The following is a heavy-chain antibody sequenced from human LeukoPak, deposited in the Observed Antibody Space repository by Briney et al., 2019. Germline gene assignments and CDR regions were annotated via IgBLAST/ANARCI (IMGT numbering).Heavy chain of an antibody. Sequence: ASVKVSCKASGYTFTSYYMHWVRQAPGQGLEWMGIINPSGGSTSYAQKFQGRVTMTRDTSTSTVYMELSSLRSEDTAMYYCARDLEGGAVAARRFYYYYGMDVWGQGTTVTVSS. CDR1: GYTFTSYY. J-gene: IGHJ6*02. V-gene: IGHV1-46*01. CDR3: ARDLEGGAVAARRFYYYYGMDV. CDR2: INPSGGST. D-gene: IGHD6-19*01.